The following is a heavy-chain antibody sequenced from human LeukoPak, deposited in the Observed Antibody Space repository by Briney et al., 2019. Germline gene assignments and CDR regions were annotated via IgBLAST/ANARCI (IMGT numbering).Heavy chain of an antibody. CDR2: IYYSGST. CDR1: GGSISSHY. Sequence: PSETLSLTCTVSGGSISSHYWSWIRQPPGKGLEWIGYIYYSGSTNYNPSLKSRVTISVDTSKNQFSLKLSPVTAADTAVYYCAREKGRGDFWSGYYKGWFDPWGQGTLVTVSS. CDR3: AREKGRGDFWSGYYKGWFDP. J-gene: IGHJ5*02. V-gene: IGHV4-59*11. D-gene: IGHD3-3*01.